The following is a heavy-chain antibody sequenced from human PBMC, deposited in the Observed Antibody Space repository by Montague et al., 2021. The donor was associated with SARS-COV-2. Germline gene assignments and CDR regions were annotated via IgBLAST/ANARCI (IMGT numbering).Heavy chain of an antibody. Sequence: SETLSLTCTVSGDSISGYYWKWIRQPAGKALEWIGRIYTSGTTDYNPSLKSRVTMSVDTSKNQISLKLNSVTAADTAIYFCARGSWFGGFFWGQGTLVAVSS. CDR3: ARGSWFGGFF. D-gene: IGHD3-10*01. CDR2: IYTSGTT. J-gene: IGHJ4*02. V-gene: IGHV4-4*07. CDR1: GDSISGYY.